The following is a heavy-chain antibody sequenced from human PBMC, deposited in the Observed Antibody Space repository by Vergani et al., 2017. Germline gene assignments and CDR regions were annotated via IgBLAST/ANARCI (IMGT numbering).Heavy chain of an antibody. Sequence: QVQLVESGGGVVQPGRSLRLSCAASGFTFSSYAMHWVRQAPGKGLEWVAVISYDGSNKYYADSVKGRFTISRDNSKNTLYLQMNSLKTEDTAVYYCTTVVPAAMDDYWGQGTLVTVSS. CDR3: TTVVPAAMDDY. CDR1: GFTFSSYA. CDR2: ISYDGSNK. D-gene: IGHD2-2*01. V-gene: IGHV3-30*07. J-gene: IGHJ4*02.